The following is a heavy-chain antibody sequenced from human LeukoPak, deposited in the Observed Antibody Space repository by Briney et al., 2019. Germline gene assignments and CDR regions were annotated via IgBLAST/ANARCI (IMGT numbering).Heavy chain of an antibody. D-gene: IGHD2-2*01. CDR1: GGSFSGYY. CDR3: ARGTGWGQLPYYYYYGMDV. CDR2: INHSGST. V-gene: IGHV4-34*01. J-gene: IGHJ6*02. Sequence: SETLSLTCAVYGGSFSGYYWSRIRQPPGKGLEWIGEINHSGSTNSNPSLKSRVTISVDTSKNQFSLKLSSVTAADTAVYYCARGTGWGQLPYYYYYGMDVWGQGTTVTVSS.